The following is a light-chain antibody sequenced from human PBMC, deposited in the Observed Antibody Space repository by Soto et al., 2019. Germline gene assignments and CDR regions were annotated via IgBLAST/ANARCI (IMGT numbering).Light chain of an antibody. V-gene: IGLV2-14*01. CDR2: EVS. Sequence: QSVLTQPASVSGSPGQSITISCTGTSSDVGGYNYVSWYQHHPGRAPKLMIYEVSNRPSGVSHRFSASKSGNTASLTISGLQAEDEADYYCTSYTSTTTLVFGGGTQLTVL. J-gene: IGLJ2*01. CDR1: SSDVGGYNY. CDR3: TSYTSTTTLV.